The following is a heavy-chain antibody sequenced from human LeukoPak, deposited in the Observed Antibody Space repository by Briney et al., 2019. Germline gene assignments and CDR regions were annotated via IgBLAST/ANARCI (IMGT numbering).Heavy chain of an antibody. D-gene: IGHD6-13*01. V-gene: IGHV4-59*12. Sequence: SETLSLTCTVSGVSISMYYWSWIRQPPGKGLEWIGYIYYSGSTNYHPSLKSRVTISVDTSKNQFSLKLSSVTAADTAVYDGASRYSRGRYYFDYWGQGTLVTVSS. CDR3: ASRYSRGRYYFDY. J-gene: IGHJ4*02. CDR1: GVSISMYY. CDR2: IYYSGST.